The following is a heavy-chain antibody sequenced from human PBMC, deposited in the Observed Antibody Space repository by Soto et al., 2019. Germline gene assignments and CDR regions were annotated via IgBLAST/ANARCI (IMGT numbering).Heavy chain of an antibody. J-gene: IGHJ4*02. D-gene: IGHD6-19*01. CDR2: ISSSGSTI. CDR1: GSTFSSYE. Sequence: GGSLRLSCAASGSTFSSYEMNWVRQAPGKGLEWVSYISSSGSTIYYADSVKGRFTIYRDNAKNSLYLQMNSLRAEETAVYYCAGKDSSGWYSFDYWGQGTLVTVSS. CDR3: AGKDSSGWYSFDY. V-gene: IGHV3-48*03.